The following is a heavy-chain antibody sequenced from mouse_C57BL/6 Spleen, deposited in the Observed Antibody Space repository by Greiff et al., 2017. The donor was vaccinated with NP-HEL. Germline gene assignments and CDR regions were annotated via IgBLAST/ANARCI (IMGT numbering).Heavy chain of an antibody. CDR3: ASRGLIPSNRHFDY. J-gene: IGHJ2*01. CDR2: IDPSDSYT. V-gene: IGHV1-50*01. Sequence: QVQLQQPGAELVKPGASVKLSCKASGYTFTSYWMQWVKQRPGQGLEWIGEIDPSDSYTNYNQKFKGKATLTVDTSSSTAYMQLSSLTSEDSAVYYCASRGLIPSNRHFDYWGQGTTLTVSS. CDR1: GYTFTSYW. D-gene: IGHD2-5*01.